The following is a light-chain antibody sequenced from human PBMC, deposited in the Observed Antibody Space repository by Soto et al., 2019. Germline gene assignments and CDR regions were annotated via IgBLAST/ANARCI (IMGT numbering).Light chain of an antibody. J-gene: IGKJ2*01. CDR3: QQYSNSPYT. Sequence: EIVLTQSPGTLSLSPGERATLSCRASQTVGSGYLAWYQQKPGQAPRLLIHTASSRATGIPDRFSGSGSRTDFTLTISRLEPEDFALYYCQQYSNSPYTFGQGSKLEIK. V-gene: IGKV3-20*01. CDR1: QTVGSGY. CDR2: TAS.